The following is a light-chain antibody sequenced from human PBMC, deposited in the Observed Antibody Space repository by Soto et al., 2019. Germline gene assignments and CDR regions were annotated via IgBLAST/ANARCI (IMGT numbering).Light chain of an antibody. Sequence: EIVMTQSPATLSVSPGEGATLSCRASQSLSTNLAWYEQKPGQAPRLLIYGASTRATVIPARFSGSGSGTGFNVTIGHLQCEDFSIYYCQQYNIWPPWTFCQGTKVDIK. CDR3: QQYNIWPPWT. CDR1: QSLSTN. V-gene: IGKV3-15*01. CDR2: GAS. J-gene: IGKJ1*01.